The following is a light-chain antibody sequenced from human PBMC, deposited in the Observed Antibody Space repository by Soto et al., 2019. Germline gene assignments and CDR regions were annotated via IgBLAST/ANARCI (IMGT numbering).Light chain of an antibody. CDR3: QQYNSDSLS. CDR1: QSISSW. Sequence: DIQMTQSPSTLYASVGDRVTITCRASQSISSWLAWYHQKPGKAPKLLIYDASSLESGVPSRFSGSGSGTEFTLTIISLQPDEFATYYCQQYNSDSLSFGGGTKGEIK. V-gene: IGKV1-5*01. CDR2: DAS. J-gene: IGKJ4*01.